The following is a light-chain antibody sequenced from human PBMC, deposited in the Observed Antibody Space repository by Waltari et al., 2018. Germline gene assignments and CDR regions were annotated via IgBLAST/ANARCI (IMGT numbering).Light chain of an antibody. V-gene: IGLV2-11*01. J-gene: IGLJ2*01. CDR2: DVN. CDR3: CSYAGSYTFVV. Sequence: QSALTQPRSVSGSPGQSVTISCTGSSSDVGTYNPVSWYQQHSGKAPKFMIYDVNKRPSGVPDRFSGSKSGNTASLTISGLQAEDEADYYCCSYAGSYTFVVFGGGTKLTVL. CDR1: SSDVGTYNP.